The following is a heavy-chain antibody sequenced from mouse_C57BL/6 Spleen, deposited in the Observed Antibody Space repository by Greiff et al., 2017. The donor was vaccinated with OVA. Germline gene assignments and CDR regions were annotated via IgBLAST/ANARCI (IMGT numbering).Heavy chain of an antibody. CDR3: ASGGDGYYLYYFDY. CDR2: IWGDGST. Sequence: QVQLQESGPGLVAPSQSLSITCTVSGFSLPSYGVSWVRQPPGKGLEWLGVIWGDGSTNYHSALISRLSISKDNSKSQVFITLNRLQTDDTATDYGASGGDGYYLYYFDYWGQGTTLTVSS. CDR1: GFSLPSYG. J-gene: IGHJ2*01. D-gene: IGHD2-3*01. V-gene: IGHV2-3*01.